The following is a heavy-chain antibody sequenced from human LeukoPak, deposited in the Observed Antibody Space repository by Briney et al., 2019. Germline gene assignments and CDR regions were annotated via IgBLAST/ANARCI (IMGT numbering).Heavy chain of an antibody. Sequence: GASVKVSCKASGYTFTSYGISWVRQAPGQGLEWMGWISAYNGNTNYAQKLQGRVTMTTDTSTSTAYMELRSLRSDDTAVYYCARQPNYDILTGYYNRNWFDPWGQGTLVTVSS. CDR2: ISAYNGNT. D-gene: IGHD3-9*01. V-gene: IGHV1-18*01. CDR1: GYTFTSYG. CDR3: ARQPNYDILTGYYNRNWFDP. J-gene: IGHJ5*02.